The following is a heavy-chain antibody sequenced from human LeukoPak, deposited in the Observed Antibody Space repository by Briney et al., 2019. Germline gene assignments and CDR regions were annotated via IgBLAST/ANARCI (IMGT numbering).Heavy chain of an antibody. J-gene: IGHJ4*02. Sequence: SVKVSCKASGGTFSSYTISWVRQAPGQGLEWMGRIIPILGIANYAQKFQGRVTITADKSTNTAYMELSSLRSEDTAVYYCASTDSSGWYYFDYWGQGTLVTVSS. CDR3: ASTDSSGWYYFDY. V-gene: IGHV1-69*02. CDR2: IIPILGIA. CDR1: GGTFSSYT. D-gene: IGHD6-19*01.